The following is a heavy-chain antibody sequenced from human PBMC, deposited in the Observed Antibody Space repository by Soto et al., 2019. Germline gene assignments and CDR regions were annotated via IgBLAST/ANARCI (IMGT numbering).Heavy chain of an antibody. CDR3: AKVNTYYDFWSGYSYFDY. D-gene: IGHD3-3*01. CDR2: ISGSGGST. V-gene: IGHV3-23*01. CDR1: GFTFSSYA. J-gene: IGHJ4*02. Sequence: EVQLLESGGGLVQPGGSLRLSCAASGFTFSSYAMSWVRQAPGKGLEWVSAISGSGGSTYYADSVKGRFTISRDNSKNTLYLQMNSLRAEDTAVYYCAKVNTYYDFWSGYSYFDYWGQGTLVTVSS.